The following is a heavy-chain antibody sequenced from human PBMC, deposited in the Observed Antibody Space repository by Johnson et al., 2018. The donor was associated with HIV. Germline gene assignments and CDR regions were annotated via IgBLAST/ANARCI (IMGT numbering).Heavy chain of an antibody. CDR3: ARGCGSRSGSPCYDPFDI. CDR1: GFTFSSYG. Sequence: QVQLVESGGGLVQPGGSLRLSCAASGFTFSSYGMHWVRHAPGKGLEWVAVISYDGSNKYYADSVKGRFTISRDNSKNTLYLQMNSLTPEDTAVYYCARGCGSRSGSPCYDPFDIWGQGTMVTVSS. J-gene: IGHJ3*02. V-gene: IGHV3-30*03. D-gene: IGHD1-26*01. CDR2: ISYDGSNK.